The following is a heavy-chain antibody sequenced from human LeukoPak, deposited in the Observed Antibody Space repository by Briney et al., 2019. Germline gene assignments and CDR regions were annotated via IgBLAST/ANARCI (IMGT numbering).Heavy chain of an antibody. Sequence: GGSLRLSCAASGFTFSSYSMNWVRQAPGKGLEWVTSISSSSSGYIYYADSVKGRFTISRDNAKNSLYLQMNSLRAEDTAVYYCARAHKWELQYYFDYWGQGTLVTVSS. CDR1: GFTFSSYS. CDR3: ARAHKWELQYYFDY. J-gene: IGHJ4*02. D-gene: IGHD1-26*01. CDR2: ISSSSSGYI. V-gene: IGHV3-21*01.